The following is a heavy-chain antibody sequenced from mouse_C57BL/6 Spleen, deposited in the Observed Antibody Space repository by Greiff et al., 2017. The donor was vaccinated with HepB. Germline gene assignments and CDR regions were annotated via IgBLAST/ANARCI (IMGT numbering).Heavy chain of an antibody. J-gene: IGHJ2*01. V-gene: IGHV1-82*01. D-gene: IGHD1-1*01. Sequence: QVQLQQSGPELVKPGASVKISCKASGYAFSSSWMNWVKLRPGKGLEWIGRIYPGDGDTNYNGKFKGKATLTADKSSSTAYMQLSSLTSEDSAVYFCAMFTTVNYWGQGTTLTVSS. CDR3: AMFTTVNY. CDR1: GYAFSSSW. CDR2: IYPGDGDT.